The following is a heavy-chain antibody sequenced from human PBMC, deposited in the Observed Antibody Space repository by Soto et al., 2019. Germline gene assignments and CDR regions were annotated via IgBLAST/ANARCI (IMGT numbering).Heavy chain of an antibody. Sequence: QAQLVQSGAEVKKPGASVTVSCRASGYTFSSYGYAWGRQAPGQGLEWMGWISAYNGDTNYAQKFQDRVTLTTDTSTTTASMELRNLGSDDTAVYYCARSGAYCTSITCLFDSFWGLGTLVTVSS. V-gene: IGHV1-18*01. CDR1: GYTFSSYG. J-gene: IGHJ4*02. CDR2: ISAYNGDT. CDR3: ARSGAYCTSITCLFDSF. D-gene: IGHD2-8*01.